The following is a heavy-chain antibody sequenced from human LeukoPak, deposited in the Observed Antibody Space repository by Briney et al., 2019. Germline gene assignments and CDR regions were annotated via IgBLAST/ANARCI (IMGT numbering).Heavy chain of an antibody. CDR3: ARHARNSWHSDY. CDR1: GGYISSSSYY. CDR2: IYYSGST. Sequence: PLETLSLTCTVSGGYISSSSYYRGWIRQPPGKGLEWIGSIYYSGSTYYNPSLKSRVTISVDTSMNQFSLKMFSVTAADTAVYYCARHARNSWHSDYWGQGAVVTVSS. D-gene: IGHD6-13*01. V-gene: IGHV4-39*07. J-gene: IGHJ4*02.